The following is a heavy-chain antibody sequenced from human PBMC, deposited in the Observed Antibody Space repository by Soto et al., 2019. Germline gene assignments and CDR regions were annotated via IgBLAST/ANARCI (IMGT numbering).Heavy chain of an antibody. CDR1: GFTFTSSA. D-gene: IGHD2-2*01. CDR3: AAAPNIVGVPAATYYYYGMDV. CDR2: IVVGSGNT. V-gene: IGHV1-58*02. J-gene: IGHJ6*02. Sequence: SVKVSCKASGFTFTSSAMQWVRQARGQRLEWIGWIVVGSGNTNYAQKFQERVTITRDMSTSTAYMELSSLRSEDTAVYYCAAAPNIVGVPAATYYYYGMDVWGQGTTVTVAS.